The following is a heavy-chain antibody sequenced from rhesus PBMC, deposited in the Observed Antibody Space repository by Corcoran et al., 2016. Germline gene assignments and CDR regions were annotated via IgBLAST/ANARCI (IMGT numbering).Heavy chain of an antibody. D-gene: IGHD4-35*01. CDR3: VRRIGNRNFDY. V-gene: IGHV4-65*01. J-gene: IGHJ4*01. CDR2: ISGSSVTT. CDR1: GGSISSSNW. Sequence: QVQLQESGPGLVKPSATLSLTCAVSGGSISSSNWWTWIRQPPRKGLGWIWYISGSSVTTYYNPSLRSRVTISTDTSKNQFSLKLSSVTAADTAVYYCVRRIGNRNFDYWGQGVLVTVSS.